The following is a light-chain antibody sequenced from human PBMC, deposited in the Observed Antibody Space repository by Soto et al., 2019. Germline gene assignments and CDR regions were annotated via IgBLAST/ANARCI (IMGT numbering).Light chain of an antibody. CDR1: NSDIGSNI. CDR3: ATWDDSLDGPV. Sequence: QSVLAQPPSVSGTPGQRVTISCTGSNSDIGSNIVNWYQQFPGTAPKLLIYNNFQRPSGVPDRFSGSKSGTSASLAVSGLQSEDEANYYCATWDDSLDGPVFGGGTKVTVL. J-gene: IGLJ2*01. V-gene: IGLV1-44*01. CDR2: NNF.